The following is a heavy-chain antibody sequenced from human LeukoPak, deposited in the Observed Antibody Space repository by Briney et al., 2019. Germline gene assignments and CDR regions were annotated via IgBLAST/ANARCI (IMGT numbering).Heavy chain of an antibody. CDR1: GFRFSDYG. J-gene: IGHJ4*02. D-gene: IGHD5-24*01. Sequence: GGSLRLSCAAPGFRFSDYGMQWVRQAPGKGLEWVACIRYDENTKYYVDSVKGRFTVSRDNSKNTLYLQMDRLRADDTAVYYCAKENTRDGYRHFHKWGQGTLVTVSS. CDR2: IRYDENTK. V-gene: IGHV3-30*02. CDR3: AKENTRDGYRHFHK.